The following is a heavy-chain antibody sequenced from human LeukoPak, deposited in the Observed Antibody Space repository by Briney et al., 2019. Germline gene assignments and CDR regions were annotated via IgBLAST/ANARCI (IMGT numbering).Heavy chain of an antibody. CDR1: GFTFSSYS. CDR3: ARAPMNWYYYDSSGYYPYYFDY. V-gene: IGHV3-21*01. CDR2: ISSSSSYI. D-gene: IGHD3-22*01. Sequence: PGGSLRLSCAASGFTFSSYSMNWVRQAPGKGLEWVSSISSSSSYIYYADSVKGRYTISRDNAKNSLYLQMNSLRAEDTAVYYCARAPMNWYYYDSSGYYPYYFDYWGQGTLVTVSS. J-gene: IGHJ4*02.